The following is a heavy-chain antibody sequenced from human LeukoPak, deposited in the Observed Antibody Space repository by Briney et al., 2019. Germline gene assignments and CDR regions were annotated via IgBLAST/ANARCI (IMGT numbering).Heavy chain of an antibody. J-gene: IGHJ4*02. D-gene: IGHD1-1*01. CDR2: IIPILGIA. Sequence: GASVKVSCKASGGTFSSYAISWVRQAPGQGLEWMGRIIPILGIANYAQKFQGRVTMTRDTSINTAYMELHSLRSEDTAVYYCARGYSPTLRTTGNDYWGQGTLVTVSS. CDR3: ARGYSPTLRTTGNDY. V-gene: IGHV1-69*04. CDR1: GGTFSSYA.